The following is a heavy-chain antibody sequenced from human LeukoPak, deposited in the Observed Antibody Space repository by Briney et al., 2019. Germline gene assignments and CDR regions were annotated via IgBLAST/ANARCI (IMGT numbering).Heavy chain of an antibody. CDR2: VYPGDSET. Sequence: GESLKISCKGSGYSFTSYWIGWVRQMPGRGLEWMGIVYPGDSETRYSTSFQGQVTISADKSINTAYLHWSRLRASDTAIYYCATTSRHFDYWGQGTLLTVSS. V-gene: IGHV5-51*01. CDR3: ATTSRHFDY. CDR1: GYSFTSYW. D-gene: IGHD6-6*01. J-gene: IGHJ4*02.